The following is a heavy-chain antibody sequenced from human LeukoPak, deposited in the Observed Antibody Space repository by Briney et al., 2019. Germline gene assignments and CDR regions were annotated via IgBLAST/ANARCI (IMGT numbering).Heavy chain of an antibody. Sequence: GGSLRLSCAASGFTFSSYGMHWVRQAPGKGLEWVAFIRYDGSNKYYADSVKGRFTISRDNSKNTLYLQMNSLRAEDTAVYYCAKAFQPWGSYKSSDYWGQGTLVTVSS. CDR3: AKAFQPWGSYKSSDY. V-gene: IGHV3-30*02. CDR2: IRYDGSNK. CDR1: GFTFSSYG. J-gene: IGHJ4*02. D-gene: IGHD3-16*01.